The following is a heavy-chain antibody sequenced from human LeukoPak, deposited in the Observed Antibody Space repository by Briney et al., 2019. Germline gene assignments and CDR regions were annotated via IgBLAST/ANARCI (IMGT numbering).Heavy chain of an antibody. Sequence: GGSLRLSCEVSGFTVSTYWMHWVRQGPGKGLEWVARLSSDGRSTNYADFVKGRATISRDNAKNTLFLEMSGLRADNTAVYYCARSYNYRFDYWGQGTLVVVSS. CDR3: ARSYNYRFDY. CDR1: GFTVSTYW. J-gene: IGHJ4*02. V-gene: IGHV3-74*01. CDR2: LSSDGRST. D-gene: IGHD3-22*01.